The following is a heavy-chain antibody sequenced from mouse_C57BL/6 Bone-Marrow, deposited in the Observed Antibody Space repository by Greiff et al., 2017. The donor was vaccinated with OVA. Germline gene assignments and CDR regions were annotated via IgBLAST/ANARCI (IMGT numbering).Heavy chain of an antibody. CDR2: IYPGDGDT. D-gene: IGHD2-1*01. CDR1: GYAFSSSW. CDR3: ARYYYGNHN. J-gene: IGHJ2*01. V-gene: IGHV1-82*01. Sequence: QVQLKESGPELVKPGASVKISCKASGYAFSSSWMNWVKQRPGKGLEWIGRIYPGDGDTNYNGKFKGKATLTADKSSSTAYMQLSSLTSEDSAVYFCARYYYGNHNWGQGTTLTVSS.